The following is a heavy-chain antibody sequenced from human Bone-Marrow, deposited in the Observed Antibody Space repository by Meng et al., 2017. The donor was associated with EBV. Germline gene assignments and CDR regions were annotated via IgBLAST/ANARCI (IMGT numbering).Heavy chain of an antibody. Sequence: QGELVQSGAGVKKPGSSVKVSCKTSGGPFRSDAISWVRQAPGQGLEWMGGLIPMSDAPHYAQKFQGRVTITADESTSTHYMDLSGLRSEDTAVYYCASESGRGFTPDYWGQGTLVTVSS. V-gene: IGHV1-69*01. CDR2: LIPMSDAP. J-gene: IGHJ4*02. CDR3: ASESGRGFTPDY. CDR1: GGPFRSDA. D-gene: IGHD3-10*01.